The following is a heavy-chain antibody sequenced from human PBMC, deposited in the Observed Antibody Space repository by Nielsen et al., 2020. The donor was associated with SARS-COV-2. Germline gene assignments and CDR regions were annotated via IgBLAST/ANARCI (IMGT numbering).Heavy chain of an antibody. J-gene: IGHJ1*01. CDR3: AKDAFGDYEAECFHH. CDR2: VSGSGGTT. V-gene: IGHV3-23*01. Sequence: GESLKISCAASGFSFSAYAMTWVRQAPGKGLEWVSTVSGSGGTTYSADSVKGRFTISRDNHKNTVSLQLDSLGPDDTAVYFCAKDAFGDYEAECFHHWGQGTLVTVSS. CDR1: GFSFSAYA. D-gene: IGHD4-17*01.